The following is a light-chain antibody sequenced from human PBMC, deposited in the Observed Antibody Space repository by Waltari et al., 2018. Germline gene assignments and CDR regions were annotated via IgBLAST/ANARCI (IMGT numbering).Light chain of an antibody. J-gene: IGKJ4*01. Sequence: ETLMTQSPATLSVSPGERATLSCRASQSVSSNLAWYQQKPGQAPRPLVYGASTRATGIPARFSGSGSGTEFTLTISSLQSEDFAVYYCQQYNDWPPGFFGGGTKVEIK. CDR3: QQYNDWPPGF. CDR1: QSVSSN. V-gene: IGKV3-15*01. CDR2: GAS.